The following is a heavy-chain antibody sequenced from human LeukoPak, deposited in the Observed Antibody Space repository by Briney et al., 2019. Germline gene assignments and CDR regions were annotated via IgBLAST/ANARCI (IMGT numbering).Heavy chain of an antibody. CDR1: GFTFSSNG. D-gene: IGHD3-10*01. CDR3: ARAGRGWFGSMDV. Sequence: PGGSLRLSCAASGFTFSSNGMHWVRQAPGKGLEWVAVVSFDGSNKYFEDSVKGRFSIPRDNSRNTLYLQMNSLRAEDTAVYYCARAGRGWFGSMDVWGQGTTVTVSS. J-gene: IGHJ6*02. CDR2: VSFDGSNK. V-gene: IGHV3-33*01.